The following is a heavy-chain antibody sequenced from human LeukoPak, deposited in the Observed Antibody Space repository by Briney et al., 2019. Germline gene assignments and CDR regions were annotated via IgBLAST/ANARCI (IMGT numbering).Heavy chain of an antibody. V-gene: IGHV3-23*01. D-gene: IGHD4-17*01. CDR3: AKDSDAVTTCLDS. Sequence: GGSLRLSCAASGFAFSSYAMSWVRQAPGKGLEWVSSISGSGGNTRYADSMKGRFTISRDNSKITLYLQMNSLRVEDTAVYYCAKDSDAVTTCLDSWGQGTLVAVSS. CDR1: GFAFSSYA. CDR2: ISGSGGNT. J-gene: IGHJ4*02.